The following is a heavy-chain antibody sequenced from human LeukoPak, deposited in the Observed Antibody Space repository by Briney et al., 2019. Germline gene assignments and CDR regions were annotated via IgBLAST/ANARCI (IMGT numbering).Heavy chain of an antibody. Sequence: PGRSLRLSCAASGFTFDDYAMHWVRQAPGKGLEWVSGISWNSGSIAYADSVKGRFTISRDNAKNSLYLQMNSQRAEDTALYYCAKTIFGSPYYYYGMDVWGQGTTVTVSS. CDR3: AKTIFGSPYYYYGMDV. V-gene: IGHV3-9*01. CDR2: ISWNSGSI. D-gene: IGHD3-3*01. CDR1: GFTFDDYA. J-gene: IGHJ6*02.